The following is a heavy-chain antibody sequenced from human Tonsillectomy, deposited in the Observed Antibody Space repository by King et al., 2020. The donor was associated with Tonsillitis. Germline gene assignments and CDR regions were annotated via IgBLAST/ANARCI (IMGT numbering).Heavy chain of an antibody. CDR3: ARDPGYCGGDCYDY. V-gene: IGHV3-33*01. J-gene: IGHJ4*02. D-gene: IGHD2-21*01. CDR1: GFTFSSYG. CDR2: IWDDGSNK. Sequence: VQLVQSGGGVVQPGRSLRLSCAASGFTFSSYGMHWVRQAPGKGLEWVAVIWDDGSNKYYADSVKGRFTISSDNSKNTLYLQMNSLRAEDTAVYYCARDPGYCGGDCYDYWGQGTLVTVSS.